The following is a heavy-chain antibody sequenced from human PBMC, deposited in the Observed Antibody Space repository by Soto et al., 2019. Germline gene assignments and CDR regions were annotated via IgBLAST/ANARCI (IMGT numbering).Heavy chain of an antibody. CDR3: ARVLGSSGYRKKDAFDI. J-gene: IGHJ3*02. V-gene: IGHV1-18*04. CDR2: ISAYNGNT. CDR1: GYTFTSYG. Sequence: GASVKVSCKASGYTFTSYGISWVRQAPGQGLEWMGWISAYNGNTNYAQKLQGRVTMTTDTSTSTAYMELRSLRSDDTAVYYCARVLGSSGYRKKDAFDIWGQGTMVTVPS. D-gene: IGHD3-22*01.